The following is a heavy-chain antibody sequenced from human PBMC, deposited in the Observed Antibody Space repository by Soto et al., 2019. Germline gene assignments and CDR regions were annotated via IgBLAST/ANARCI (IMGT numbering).Heavy chain of an antibody. CDR3: ARCGGDCYRPQMGWGNIDY. Sequence: QVQLVQSGAEVKKPGASVKVSCKASGYTFTSYGISWVRQAPGQGLEWMGWISAYNGNTDYAQKLQGRVTMTTDTSTSTAYMELRSLRSDDTAIYYCARCGGDCYRPQMGWGNIDYWGQGTLVTVSS. J-gene: IGHJ4*02. D-gene: IGHD2-21*02. CDR2: ISAYNGNT. CDR1: GYTFTSYG. V-gene: IGHV1-18*01.